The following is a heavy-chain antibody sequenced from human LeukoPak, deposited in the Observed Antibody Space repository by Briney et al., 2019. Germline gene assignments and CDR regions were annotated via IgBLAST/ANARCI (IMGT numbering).Heavy chain of an antibody. J-gene: IGHJ4*02. CDR1: GFTFGDYV. V-gene: IGHV3-49*04. CDR2: IRSKAYGGTT. CDR3: ARERGSKSYLFQCFDY. D-gene: IGHD3-16*01. Sequence: GGSLRLSCTASGFTFGDYVMSWVRQAPGKGLEWVGFIRSKAYGGTTKNAASVKGRFTISRDDSRSIAYLQMNSLRAEDTAVYYCARERGSKSYLFQCFDYWGQGTLVTVSS.